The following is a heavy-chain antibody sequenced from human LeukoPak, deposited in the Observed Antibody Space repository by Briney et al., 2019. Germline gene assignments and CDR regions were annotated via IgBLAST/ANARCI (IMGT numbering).Heavy chain of an antibody. Sequence: PGGSLRLSCAASGFTFCDYSMNWVPQAPGQGLEWVSSISRNSRHVYCGGSVWGRFTISRDDARNSLFLEMNSLRAEDMAVYYCVRDFMGMGGTTAYLDYWGQGTLVTVSS. CDR3: VRDFMGMGGTTAYLDY. J-gene: IGHJ4*02. CDR2: ISRNSRHV. CDR1: GFTFCDYS. D-gene: IGHD1-26*01. V-gene: IGHV3-21*01.